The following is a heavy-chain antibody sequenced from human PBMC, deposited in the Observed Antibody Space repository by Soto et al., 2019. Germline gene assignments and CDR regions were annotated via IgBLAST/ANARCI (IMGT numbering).Heavy chain of an antibody. J-gene: IGHJ3*02. Sequence: EVQLVESGGGLVKPGGSLRLSCAASGFTFSSYSMNWVRQAPGKGLEWVSSISSSSSYIYYADSVKGRFTISRDNAKNSLYLQMNSLRAEDTDVYYCARSMVRGVIIDAFDIWGQGTMVTVSS. D-gene: IGHD3-10*01. CDR3: ARSMVRGVIIDAFDI. V-gene: IGHV3-21*01. CDR2: ISSSSSYI. CDR1: GFTFSSYS.